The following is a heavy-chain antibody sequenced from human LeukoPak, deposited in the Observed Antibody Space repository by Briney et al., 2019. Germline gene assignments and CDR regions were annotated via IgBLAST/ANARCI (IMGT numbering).Heavy chain of an antibody. V-gene: IGHV4-34*01. CDR2: INHSGST. Sequence: KASETLSLTCAVYGGSFSGYYWSWIRQPPGKGLEWIGEINHSGSTNYNPSLKSRVTISVDTSKNQFSLKLSSVTAADTAVYHCARGHSYYYDSSGYPRTFDYWGQGTLVTVSS. D-gene: IGHD3-22*01. CDR3: ARGHSYYYDSSGYPRTFDY. CDR1: GGSFSGYY. J-gene: IGHJ4*02.